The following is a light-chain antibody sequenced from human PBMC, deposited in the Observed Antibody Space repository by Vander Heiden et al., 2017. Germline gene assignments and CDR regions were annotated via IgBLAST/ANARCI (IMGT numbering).Light chain of an antibody. J-gene: IGKJ1*01. Sequence: DIQMTQYPYSLSASVVDIVTITSRASQNITTYLNLYQHNPGKAPNLLFYAASSLQSGVPSRFSGGGSVTDFTLTINSLQPEDCATYYCQQSYTTPRTFGQGTKVEIK. CDR3: QQSYTTPRT. CDR1: QNITTY. V-gene: IGKV1-39*01. CDR2: AAS.